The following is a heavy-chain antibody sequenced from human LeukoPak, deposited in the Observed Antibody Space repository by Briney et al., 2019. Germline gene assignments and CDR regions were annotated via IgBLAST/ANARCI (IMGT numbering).Heavy chain of an antibody. CDR2: ISSSSSYI. Sequence: PGGSLRLSCAASGFTFSSYWMSWVRQAPGKGLEWVSSISSSSSYIYYADSVKGRFTISRDNAKNSLYLQMNSLRAEDTAVYYCARDDSSSWYSAPGGDDNFDYWGQGTLVTVSS. CDR3: ARDDSSSWYSAPGGDDNFDY. V-gene: IGHV3-21*04. D-gene: IGHD6-13*01. J-gene: IGHJ4*02. CDR1: GFTFSSYW.